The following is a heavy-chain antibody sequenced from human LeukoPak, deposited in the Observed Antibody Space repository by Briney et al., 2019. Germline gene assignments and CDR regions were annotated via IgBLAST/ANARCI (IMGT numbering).Heavy chain of an antibody. Sequence: PSETLSLTCTVSGGSISPYYWSWIRQPAGKGLEWIGRIYTSGNTNHNPSLKSRVTMSVDTSKTQFPLKLSSVTAADTAVYYCARESGTGTTGNYYYYMDLWGKGTTVTVSS. D-gene: IGHD1-1*01. J-gene: IGHJ6*03. CDR3: ARESGTGTTGNYYYYMDL. CDR1: GGSISPYY. CDR2: IYTSGNT. V-gene: IGHV4-4*07.